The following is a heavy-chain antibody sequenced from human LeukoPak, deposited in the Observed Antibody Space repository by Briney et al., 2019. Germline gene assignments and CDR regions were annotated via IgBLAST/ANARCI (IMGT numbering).Heavy chain of an antibody. Sequence: PGGSLRLSCAASGFTFSSYEMNWVRQAPGKGLEWVSYISSSGVTIYYADSVKGRFTISRDNAKNSLYLQMNSLRAEDTAVYYCARSLHDDGDYVLNWFDPWGQGTLVTVSS. CDR1: GFTFSSYE. CDR2: ISSSGVTI. CDR3: ARSLHDDGDYVLNWFDP. D-gene: IGHD4-17*01. V-gene: IGHV3-48*03. J-gene: IGHJ5*02.